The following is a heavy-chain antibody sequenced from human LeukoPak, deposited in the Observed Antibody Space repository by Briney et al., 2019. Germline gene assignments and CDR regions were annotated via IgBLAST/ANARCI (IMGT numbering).Heavy chain of an antibody. V-gene: IGHV4-34*01. Sequence: TSETLSLTCAVYGGSFSGYYWSWIRQPPGKGLEWIGEINHSGSTNYNPSLKSRVTISVDTSKNQFSLKLSSVTAADTAVYYCARGPTDYDILTGYSPQPGFDYWGQGTLVTVSS. CDR1: GGSFSGYY. CDR3: ARGPTDYDILTGYSPQPGFDY. J-gene: IGHJ4*02. CDR2: INHSGST. D-gene: IGHD3-9*01.